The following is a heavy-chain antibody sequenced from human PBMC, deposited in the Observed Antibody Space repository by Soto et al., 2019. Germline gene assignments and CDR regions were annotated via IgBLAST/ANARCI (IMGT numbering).Heavy chain of an antibody. J-gene: IGHJ5*02. CDR2: IYYSGST. CDR1: GGSISSGDYY. CDR3: ARDLGYCSSTSCYTERWFDP. D-gene: IGHD2-2*02. Sequence: SEILSLTCTVSGGSISSGDYYWSWIRQPPGKGLEWIGYIYYSGSTYYNPSLKSRVTISVDTSKNQFSLKLSSVTAADTAVYYCARDLGYCSSTSCYTERWFDPWGQGTLVTVSS. V-gene: IGHV4-30-4*01.